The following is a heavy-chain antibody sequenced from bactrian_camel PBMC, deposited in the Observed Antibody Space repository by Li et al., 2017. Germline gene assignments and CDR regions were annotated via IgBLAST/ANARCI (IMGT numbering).Heavy chain of an antibody. V-gene: IGHV3S1*01. D-gene: IGHD2*01. Sequence: HVQLVESGGGSVQAGGSLRLSCAASGYTYNRNCMAWFRQAPGKEREGVAFIYKGSGSTYYADSVKGRFTISLDNGKNLLYLQMNSLKPEDTAMYYCAAQFLEASCAVVHAIADWGQGTQVTVS. CDR2: IYKGSGST. J-gene: IGHJ4*01. CDR1: GYTYNRNC. CDR3: AAQFLEASCAVVHAIAD.